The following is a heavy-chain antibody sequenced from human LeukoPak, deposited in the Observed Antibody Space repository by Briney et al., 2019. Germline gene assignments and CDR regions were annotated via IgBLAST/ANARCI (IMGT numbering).Heavy chain of an antibody. Sequence: PGGSLRLSCAASGMTFSDHYMSWIRQAPGKGLEWVSYINPGGSSIYYANSVKGRFTISRDNAKSSVFLQMNSLRVEDTAVYYCARGHYGLDVWAQGTTVTVSS. J-gene: IGHJ6*02. CDR3: ARGHYGLDV. CDR1: GMTFSDHY. V-gene: IGHV3-11*01. CDR2: INPGGSSI.